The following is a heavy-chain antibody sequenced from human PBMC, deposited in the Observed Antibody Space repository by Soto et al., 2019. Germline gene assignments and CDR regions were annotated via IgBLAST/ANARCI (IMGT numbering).Heavy chain of an antibody. D-gene: IGHD2-21*02. V-gene: IGHV3-23*01. Sequence: PGGSLRLSCAASGFTFNDYAINWVRQLPGRGLEYVSGIGGRGGNAFYADSMKGRFIISRDNSKNTVYLQMNNLRVDDSAMYYCAKARDSGDFAGSFDSWGQGTLVTVYS. CDR1: GFTFNDYA. CDR3: AKARDSGDFAGSFDS. J-gene: IGHJ4*02. CDR2: IGGRGGNA.